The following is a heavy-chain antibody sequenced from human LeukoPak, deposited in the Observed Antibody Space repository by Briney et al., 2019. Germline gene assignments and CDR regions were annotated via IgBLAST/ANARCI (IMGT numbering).Heavy chain of an antibody. V-gene: IGHV3-21*01. CDR2: ISSSSSYI. CDR3: AREGGLRLAYYFDY. CDR1: GFTFSSYS. J-gene: IGHJ4*02. D-gene: IGHD4-17*01. Sequence: KPGGSLRLSCAASGFTFSSYSMNWVRQAPGKGLEWVSSISSSSSYIYYAHSVKGRFTISRDNAKNSLYLQMNSLRAEDTAVYYCAREGGLRLAYYFDYWGQGTLVTVSS.